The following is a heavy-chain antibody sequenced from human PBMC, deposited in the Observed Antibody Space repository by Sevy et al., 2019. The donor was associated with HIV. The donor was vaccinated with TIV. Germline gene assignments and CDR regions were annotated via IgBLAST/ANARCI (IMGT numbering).Heavy chain of an antibody. Sequence: ASVKVSCKASGYTFTGYYMHWVRQAPGQGLEWMGWINPDSGGPNYAPKFQGRVTLTRDTSISTAYMELSRLKSDDTAVYYCARAGARGYCTNGVCYWYDYWGQGTLVTVSS. CDR3: ARAGARGYCTNGVCYWYDY. CDR2: INPDSGGP. CDR1: GYTFTGYY. V-gene: IGHV1-2*02. J-gene: IGHJ4*02. D-gene: IGHD2-8*01.